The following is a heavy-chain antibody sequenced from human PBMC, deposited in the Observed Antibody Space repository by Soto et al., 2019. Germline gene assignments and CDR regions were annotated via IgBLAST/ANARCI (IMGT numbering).Heavy chain of an antibody. Sequence: SETLSLTCTVSGGSISSYYWSWIRQPPGKGLEWIGYMYYSGTTKYNPSLKSRVTISVDTSKNQFSLKLSSVTAADTAMYYCARVLGYCSSISCYARFDPWGQGTLVTVSS. CDR2: MYYSGTT. CDR1: GGSISSYY. J-gene: IGHJ5*02. CDR3: ARVLGYCSSISCYARFDP. V-gene: IGHV4-59*01. D-gene: IGHD2-2*01.